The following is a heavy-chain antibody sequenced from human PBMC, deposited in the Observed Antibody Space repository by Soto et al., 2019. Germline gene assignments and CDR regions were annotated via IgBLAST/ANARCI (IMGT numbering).Heavy chain of an antibody. V-gene: IGHV3-23*01. CDR2: ISGSGGST. Sequence: EVQLLESGGGLVQPGGSLRLSCAASGFTFSSYARSWVRQAPGKGLEWVSAISGSGGSTYYADSVKGRFTISRDHSKNTLYRQMNSLRGEDTAVYYCAKGPSVLLSFGGNGEWFDPWGQGTLVNVSS. J-gene: IGHJ5*02. D-gene: IGHD3-10*01. CDR1: GFTFSSYA. CDR3: AKGPSVLLSFGGNGEWFDP.